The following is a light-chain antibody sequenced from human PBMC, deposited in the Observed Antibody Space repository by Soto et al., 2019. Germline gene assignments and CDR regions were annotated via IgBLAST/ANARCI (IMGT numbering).Light chain of an antibody. CDR1: SSDVGSYNL. J-gene: IGLJ1*01. Sequence: QSVLTQPASVSGSPGQSITISCTGTSSDVGSYNLVSWYQQHPGKAPKLMIYEGSKWPSGVSNRFSGSKSGNTASLTISGLQAEDEADYYCCSYAGSSTFSVFGTGTKLTVL. CDR3: CSYAGSSTFSV. V-gene: IGLV2-23*03. CDR2: EGS.